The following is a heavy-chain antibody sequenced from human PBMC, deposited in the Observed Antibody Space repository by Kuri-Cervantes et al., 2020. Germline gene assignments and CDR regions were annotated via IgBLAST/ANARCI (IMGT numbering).Heavy chain of an antibody. V-gene: IGHV3-48*04. J-gene: IGHJ3*02. Sequence: GESLKISCAASGFTFSSYSMNWVRQAPGKGLEWVSYISSSSSTIYYADSVKGRFTISRDNAKNSLYLQMNSLRAEDTAVYYCARPGGYCSGGSCYVAAFDIWGQGTMVTVSS. CDR2: ISSSSSTI. D-gene: IGHD2-15*01. CDR3: ARPGGYCSGGSCYVAAFDI. CDR1: GFTFSSYS.